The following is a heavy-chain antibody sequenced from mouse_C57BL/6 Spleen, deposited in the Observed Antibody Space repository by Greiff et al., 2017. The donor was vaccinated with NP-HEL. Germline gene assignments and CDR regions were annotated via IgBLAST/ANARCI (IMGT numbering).Heavy chain of an antibody. V-gene: IGHV1-69*01. CDR3: ARYGSSYLYAMDY. CDR2: IDPSDSYT. CDR1: GYTFTSYW. Sequence: VQLQQSGAELVMPGASVKLSCKASGYTFTSYWMHWVKQRPGQGLEWIGEIDPSDSYTNYNQKFKGKSTLTVDKSSSTAYMQLSSLTSEDSAVYYCARYGSSYLYAMDYWGQGTSVTVSS. D-gene: IGHD1-1*01. J-gene: IGHJ4*01.